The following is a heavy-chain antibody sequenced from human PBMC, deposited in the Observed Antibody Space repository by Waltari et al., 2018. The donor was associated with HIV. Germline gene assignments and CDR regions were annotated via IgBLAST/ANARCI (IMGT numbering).Heavy chain of an antibody. D-gene: IGHD5-12*01. J-gene: IGHJ1*01. CDR3: ARHGLVEMATIEDYFQH. Sequence: QLQLQESGPGLVKPSETLSLTCTVSGGSISSSSYYWGWIRQPPGKGLEWIGSIYYSGSTYYNPSLKSRVTISVDTSKNQFSLKLSSVTAADTAVYYCARHGLVEMATIEDYFQHWGQGTLVTVSS. CDR1: GGSISSSSYY. V-gene: IGHV4-39*01. CDR2: IYYSGST.